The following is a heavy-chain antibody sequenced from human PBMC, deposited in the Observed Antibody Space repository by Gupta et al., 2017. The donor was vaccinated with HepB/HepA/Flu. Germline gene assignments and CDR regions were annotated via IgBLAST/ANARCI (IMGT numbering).Heavy chain of an antibody. D-gene: IGHD6-19*01. CDR1: GFIFSTYA. J-gene: IGHJ5*02. V-gene: IGHV3-23*01. CDR3: AKEGVGSSGWYRFDP. Sequence: EVQLLESGGGLVQPGGSLRLSCAASGFIFSTYAMSWVRQAPGKGLEWVSAISGSGGSTYYADSVKGRFAISRDNSKNTLYLQMNSLRAEDTAVYYCAKEGVGSSGWYRFDPWGQGTLVTVSS. CDR2: ISGSGGST.